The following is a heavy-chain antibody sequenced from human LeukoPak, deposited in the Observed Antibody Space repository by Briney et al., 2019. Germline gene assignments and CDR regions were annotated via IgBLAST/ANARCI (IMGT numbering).Heavy chain of an antibody. CDR2: INHSGST. Sequence: PGGSLRLSCAASGFTFSSSAMSWVRQPPGKGLEWIGEINHSGSTNYNPSLKSRVTISVDTSKNQFSLKLSSVTAADTAVYYCARSPGYCSSTSCYADFDYWGQGTLVTVSS. CDR3: ARSPGYCSSTSCYADFDY. J-gene: IGHJ4*02. V-gene: IGHV4-34*01. D-gene: IGHD2-2*01. CDR1: GFTFSSSA.